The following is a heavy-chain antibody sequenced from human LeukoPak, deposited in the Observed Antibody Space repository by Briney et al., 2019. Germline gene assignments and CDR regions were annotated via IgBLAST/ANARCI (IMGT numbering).Heavy chain of an antibody. Sequence: SETLSLTCTVSGGSISSYYWSWIRQPPGKGLEWIGYIYYSGSTNYNPSLKSRVTISVDTSKNQFSLKLSSVTAADTAVYYCARDLRNIAAAGCCWFDPWGQGTLVTVSS. CDR2: IYYSGST. D-gene: IGHD6-13*01. V-gene: IGHV4-59*01. CDR3: ARDLRNIAAAGCCWFDP. J-gene: IGHJ5*02. CDR1: GGSISSYY.